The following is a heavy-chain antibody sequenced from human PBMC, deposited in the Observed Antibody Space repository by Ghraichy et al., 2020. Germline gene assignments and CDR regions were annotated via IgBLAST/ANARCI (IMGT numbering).Heavy chain of an antibody. D-gene: IGHD4-17*01. CDR2: TSSSGGST. V-gene: IGHV3-23*01. Sequence: GGPLRLSCAASGFTFSTYAMSWVRQAPGKGLEWVSSTSSSGGSTYYADSVSGRFTMSRDNSKNMLFLQMNSLRAEDAAVYYCARDGIGDYADYYYYGMGVWGQGTTVTVSS. J-gene: IGHJ6*02. CDR1: GFTFSTYA. CDR3: ARDGIGDYADYYYYGMGV.